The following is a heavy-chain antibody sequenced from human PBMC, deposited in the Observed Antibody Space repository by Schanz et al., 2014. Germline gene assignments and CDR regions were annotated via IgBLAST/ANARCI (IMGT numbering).Heavy chain of an antibody. J-gene: IGHJ5*02. CDR1: GFTFSSYD. CDR2: VSRSTPDI. CDR3: VRDILHRVYDSGSP. D-gene: IGHD3-10*01. Sequence: EVQLVESGGGLVQPGGSLRLSCVASGFTFSSYDVFWVRQAPGKGLEWVSYVSRSTPDIYYADSVKGRFTMSRDNAKNSVFLQMNSLRAEDTAVYYCVRDILHRVYDSGSPWGQGTLVTVSP. V-gene: IGHV3-48*01.